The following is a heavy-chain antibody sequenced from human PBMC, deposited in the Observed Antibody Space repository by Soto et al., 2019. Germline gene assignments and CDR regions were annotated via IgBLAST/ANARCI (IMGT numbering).Heavy chain of an antibody. CDR1: GFIFSSYG. CDR3: AKIPCREYWRNTPTAFGT. V-gene: IGHV3-30*18. CDR2: ISYHGNDK. J-gene: IGHJ3*02. D-gene: IGHD2-8*02. Sequence: QVQLVESGGGVVQPGRSLRLSCVVSGFIFSSYGMHWVRQAPGKGLEWVAAISYHGNDKYYADSVKGRFTISRDNSNNIVYLRMRGLRAEDTAVDYWAKIPCREYWRNTPTAFGTGGQGTMVTVSS.